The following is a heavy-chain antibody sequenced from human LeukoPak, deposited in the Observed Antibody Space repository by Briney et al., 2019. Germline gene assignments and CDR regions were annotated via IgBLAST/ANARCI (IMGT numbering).Heavy chain of an antibody. J-gene: IGHJ4*02. CDR2: ISGSGDST. D-gene: IGHD3-16*01. CDR1: GFTFSSYA. Sequence: PGGSLRLSCAASGFTFSSYAMSWVRQAPGKGLEWVSAISGSGDSTYYADSVKGRFTISRDNAKNSLYLQMNSLRAEDTAVYYCARDGGWQDDYWGQGTLVTVSS. CDR3: ARDGGWQDDY. V-gene: IGHV3-23*01.